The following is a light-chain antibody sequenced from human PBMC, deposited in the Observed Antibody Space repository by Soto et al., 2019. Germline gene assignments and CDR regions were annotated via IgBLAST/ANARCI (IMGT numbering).Light chain of an antibody. J-gene: IGLJ1*01. V-gene: IGLV2-14*01. CDR2: EVN. Sequence: QSALSQPASMSGSPGQSITIPCTGASSDIGLYNYVSWDQHHPGKAPKLLISEVNIRPSGLSDRFSASKAGNTAYLPISGLQHEDEALYYGSCLSATSTPIVFGTGTKRTGL. CDR1: SSDIGLYNY. CDR3: SCLSATSTPIV.